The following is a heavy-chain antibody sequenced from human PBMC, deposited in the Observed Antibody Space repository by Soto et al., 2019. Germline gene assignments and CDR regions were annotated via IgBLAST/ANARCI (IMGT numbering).Heavy chain of an antibody. Sequence: SETLSLTCAVSGGSISSGGYSWSWIRQPPGKGLEWIGYIYHSGSTYYNTSLKSRVTISVDRSKNQFSLKLSSVTAADTAVYYCARVPDRWGQGTLVTV. J-gene: IGHJ5*02. CDR1: GGSISSGGYS. D-gene: IGHD2-2*01. CDR2: IYHSGST. V-gene: IGHV4-30-2*01. CDR3: ARVPDR.